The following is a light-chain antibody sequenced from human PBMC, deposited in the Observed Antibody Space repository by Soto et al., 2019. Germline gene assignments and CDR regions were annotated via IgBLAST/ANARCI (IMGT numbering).Light chain of an antibody. CDR3: QHRSIWPVS. J-gene: IGKJ5*01. CDR2: DAS. Sequence: DIVMTQSPATLSVAPGERVTFSCRASQGVSRKLAWYQHKPGQAPRLLIFDASNRATGIPARFSGSGSGTDFTLTISSLEPEDFAVYYCQHRSIWPVSFGQGTRLENK. CDR1: QGVSRK. V-gene: IGKV3-11*01.